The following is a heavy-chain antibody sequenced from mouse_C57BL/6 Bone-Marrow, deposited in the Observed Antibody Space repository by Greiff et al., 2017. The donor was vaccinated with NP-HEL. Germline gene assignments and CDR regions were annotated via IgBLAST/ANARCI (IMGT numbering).Heavy chain of an antibody. J-gene: IGHJ1*03. V-gene: IGHV1-82*01. D-gene: IGHD1-1*01. CDR3: ARGPRNYYGSPYWYFDV. Sequence: QVQLQQSGPELVKPGASVKISCKASGYAFSSSWMNWVKQRPGKGLEWIGRIYPGDGDTNYNGKFKGKATLTADKSSSTAYMQLSSLTSEDSAVYFWARGPRNYYGSPYWYFDVWGTGTTVTVSS. CDR2: IYPGDGDT. CDR1: GYAFSSSW.